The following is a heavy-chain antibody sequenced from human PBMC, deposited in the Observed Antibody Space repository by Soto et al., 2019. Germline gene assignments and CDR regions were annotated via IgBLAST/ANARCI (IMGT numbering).Heavy chain of an antibody. CDR3: ARAPDTPPILGVVRPYFFNY. V-gene: IGHV4-31*03. CDR2: IFYSGSF. Sequence: QVQLQESGPGLVKPSQTLSLTCTVSGDSISSGGSYWSWIRQRPGKVLEWIGYIFYSGSFYYTPSLKGRVMLYPDTAKTQFSLRLTSVTAADTAVYYRARAPDTPPILGVVRPYFFNYWGQGTLVTVAS. CDR1: GDSISSGGSY. J-gene: IGHJ4*02. D-gene: IGHD3-3*01.